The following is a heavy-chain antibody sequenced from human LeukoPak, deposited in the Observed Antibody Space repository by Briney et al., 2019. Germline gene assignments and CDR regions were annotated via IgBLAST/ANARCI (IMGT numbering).Heavy chain of an antibody. CDR2: INPNSGGT. CDR1: GYTFTGYY. Sequence: ASVTVSCKASGYTFTGYYMHWVRQAPGQGLEWMGWINPNSGGTNYAQKFQGRVTMTRDTSISTAYMELSRLRSDDTAVYYCARVYSSSWYVLDYWGQGTLVTVSS. V-gene: IGHV1-2*02. J-gene: IGHJ4*02. CDR3: ARVYSSSWYVLDY. D-gene: IGHD6-13*01.